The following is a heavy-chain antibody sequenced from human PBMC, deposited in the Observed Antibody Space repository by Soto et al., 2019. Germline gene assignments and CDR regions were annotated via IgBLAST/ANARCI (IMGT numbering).Heavy chain of an antibody. Sequence: ASVKVSCKASGYTFTSYGISWVRQAPGQGLEWMGWISAYNGNTNNAQKLQGRVTMTTDTSTSPAYMELRSLRSDDTAVYYCARGVPAAMSYYYYGMDVWGQGTTVTVSS. CDR1: GYTFTSYG. D-gene: IGHD2-2*01. CDR2: ISAYNGNT. J-gene: IGHJ6*02. CDR3: ARGVPAAMSYYYYGMDV. V-gene: IGHV1-18*01.